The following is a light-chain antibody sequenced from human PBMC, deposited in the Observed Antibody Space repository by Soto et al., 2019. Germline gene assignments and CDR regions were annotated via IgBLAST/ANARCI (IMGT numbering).Light chain of an antibody. J-gene: IGKJ3*01. CDR1: QSVSSSF. Sequence: EIVLTQSPGTLSMSPGERATLSCRASQSVSSSFLAWYQQKPGQAPRLLIYGASSRATGIPDRFSGGGSGTEFTLTINRLEPEDFGVYYCQQYGSSPFTFGPGTKVDLK. CDR3: QQYGSSPFT. V-gene: IGKV3-20*01. CDR2: GAS.